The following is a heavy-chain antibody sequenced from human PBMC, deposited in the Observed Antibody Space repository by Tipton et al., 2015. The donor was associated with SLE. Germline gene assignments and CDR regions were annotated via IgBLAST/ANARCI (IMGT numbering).Heavy chain of an antibody. J-gene: IGHJ5*02. D-gene: IGHD4-23*01. Sequence: TLSLTCTVSGASTNTKYWTWIRQSPGKGLEWIGYANRNEGTKIKSSLERRVTISLDTSRSQFSLRLSSVTAADTAVYYCARGGTGDGRNPFDPWGQGTLVTVSS. CDR3: ARGGTGDGRNPFDP. CDR2: ANRNEGT. CDR1: GASTNTKY. V-gene: IGHV4-59*13.